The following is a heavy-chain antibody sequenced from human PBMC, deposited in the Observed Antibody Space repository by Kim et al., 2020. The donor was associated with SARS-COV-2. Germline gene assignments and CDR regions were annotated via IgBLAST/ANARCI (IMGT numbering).Heavy chain of an antibody. V-gene: IGHV1-18*01. CDR1: GYTFTSYG. D-gene: IGHD1-1*01. CDR3: ARDLRQVVHDY. Sequence: ASVKVSCKASGYTFTSYGISWVRQAPGQGLEWMGWISGYNGNTNYAQKFQGIVTMTTDTSTSTAYMELRSLRSDDTAVYYCARDLRQVVHDYWGQGTLVTVSS. CDR2: ISGYNGNT. J-gene: IGHJ4*02.